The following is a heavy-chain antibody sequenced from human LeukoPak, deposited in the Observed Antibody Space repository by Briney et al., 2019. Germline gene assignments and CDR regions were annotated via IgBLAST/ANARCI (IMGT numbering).Heavy chain of an antibody. CDR2: IYYSGST. CDR1: GGSISSYY. V-gene: IGHV4-59*01. Sequence: SETLSLTCTVSGGSISSYYWSWIRQPPGKGLEWIGYIYYSGSTNYNPSLKSRVTISVDTSKNQFSLKPSSVTAADTAVYYCGSGYEGYFDYWGQGTLVTVSS. J-gene: IGHJ4*02. CDR3: GSGYEGYFDY. D-gene: IGHD5-12*01.